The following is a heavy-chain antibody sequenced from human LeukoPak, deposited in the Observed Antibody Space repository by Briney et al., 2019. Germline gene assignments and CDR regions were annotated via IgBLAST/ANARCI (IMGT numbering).Heavy chain of an antibody. Sequence: GASVKVSCKASGYTFTYYGLTWVRQAPGQGLECLGGINTNTGKSTYAQGFTGRFVFSFDTSVSMAYLQITSLTAEDTAIYFCARGIGYCSDFSCHLDPWGQGTLVTVSS. D-gene: IGHD2-15*01. V-gene: IGHV7-4-1*04. CDR3: ARGIGYCSDFSCHLDP. CDR1: GYTFTYYG. CDR2: INTNTGKS. J-gene: IGHJ5*02.